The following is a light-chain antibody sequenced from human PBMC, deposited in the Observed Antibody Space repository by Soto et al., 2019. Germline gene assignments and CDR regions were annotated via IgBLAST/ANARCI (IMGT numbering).Light chain of an antibody. CDR1: QSVSSSY. Sequence: EIVLTQSPGTRSLSPGERATLSCRASQSVSSSYLAWYQQKPGQAPRLLIYGASSRATGIPDRFSGSGSGTDFTLTISRLEPEDFAVYYCQQYGSSPRFTVGPGTKVDIK. V-gene: IGKV3-20*01. CDR3: QQYGSSPRFT. J-gene: IGKJ3*01. CDR2: GAS.